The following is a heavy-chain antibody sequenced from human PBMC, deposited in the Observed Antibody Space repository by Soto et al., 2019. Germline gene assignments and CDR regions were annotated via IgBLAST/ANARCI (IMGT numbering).Heavy chain of an antibody. Sequence: SETLSLTCTVSGGSISSYYWSWIRQPPGKGLEWIGYIYYSGSTNYNPSLKSRVTISVDTSKNQFSLKLSSVTAADTAVYYCARAGDPYSSGWYHQTSFDYWGQGTLVTVSS. CDR2: IYYSGST. J-gene: IGHJ4*02. CDR3: ARAGDPYSSGWYHQTSFDY. D-gene: IGHD6-19*01. V-gene: IGHV4-59*01. CDR1: GGSISSYY.